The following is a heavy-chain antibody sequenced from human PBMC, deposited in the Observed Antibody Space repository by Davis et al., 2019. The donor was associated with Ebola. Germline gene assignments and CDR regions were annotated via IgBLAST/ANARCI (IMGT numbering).Heavy chain of an antibody. V-gene: IGHV1-2*02. J-gene: IGHJ4*02. Sequence: ASVKVSCKASGYTFTAHYLHWVRQAPGQGLEWMGWIIPNSGDTLYAQKFQGIVTMTRDTSINPAYMEVTRLTFDDTAVYYCARGSTFWSGYYMAYFDYWGQGILVTVSS. D-gene: IGHD3-3*01. CDR1: GYTFTAHY. CDR2: IIPNSGDT. CDR3: ARGSTFWSGYYMAYFDY.